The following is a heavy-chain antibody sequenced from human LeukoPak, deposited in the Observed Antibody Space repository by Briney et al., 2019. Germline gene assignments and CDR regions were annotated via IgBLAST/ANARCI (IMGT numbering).Heavy chain of an antibody. CDR1: GYIFTHYW. J-gene: IGHJ4*02. Sequence: TPGESLKISCQVSGYIFTHYWIGWVRQMPGNGLESMGIIYPADSDTTYSPSFQGQVTISADKSINTVYLQWSSLKASDTAMYYCARQSRDGSKTRGYYFDFWGRGTLVTVS. CDR2: IYPADSDT. V-gene: IGHV5-51*01. D-gene: IGHD3-10*01. CDR3: ARQSRDGSKTRGYYFDF.